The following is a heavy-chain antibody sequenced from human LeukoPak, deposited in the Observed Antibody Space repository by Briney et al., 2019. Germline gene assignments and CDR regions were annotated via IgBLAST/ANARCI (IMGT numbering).Heavy chain of an antibody. CDR2: INSGSTI. J-gene: IGHJ3*02. V-gene: IGHV3-11*04. D-gene: IGHD6-13*01. CDR1: GFTFSDYY. Sequence: SGGSLRLSCAASGFTFSDYYMSWIRQAPGKGLEWVSYINSGSTIYYADSVKGRFTISRDNGKNSLYLQMNSLRAEDTAVYYCARFLTVAAAGTHAFDIWGQGTMVTVSS. CDR3: ARFLTVAAAGTHAFDI.